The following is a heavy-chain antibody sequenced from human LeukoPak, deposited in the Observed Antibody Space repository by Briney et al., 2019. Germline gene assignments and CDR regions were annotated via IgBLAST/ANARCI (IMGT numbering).Heavy chain of an antibody. V-gene: IGHV3-23*01. Sequence: PGGSLRLACVASGFTFSSTTMGWVRQAPGRGLEWVSCITAIDGRTYYADSVRGRFTISRDNSKNTVYLQLDSLRAGDTAIYYCTKDRRGPAAGTWYFDSWGQGTLVTVSS. CDR2: ITAIDGRT. CDR3: TKDRRGPAAGTWYFDS. CDR1: GFTFSSTT. J-gene: IGHJ4*02. D-gene: IGHD6-13*01.